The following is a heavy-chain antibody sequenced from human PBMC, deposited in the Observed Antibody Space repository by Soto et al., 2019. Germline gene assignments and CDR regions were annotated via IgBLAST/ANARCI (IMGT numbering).Heavy chain of an antibody. CDR2: IIPILGIA. J-gene: IGHJ4*02. CDR1: GGTFSSYT. D-gene: IGHD5-12*01. V-gene: IGHV1-69*02. Sequence: SVKVSCKASGGTFSSYTISWVRQAPGQGLEWMGRIIPILGIANYAQKFQGRVTITADKSTSTAYMELSSVTAADTAVYYCARAKRGYSGYVRAVFDYWGQGTLVTVSS. CDR3: ARAKRGYSGYVRAVFDY.